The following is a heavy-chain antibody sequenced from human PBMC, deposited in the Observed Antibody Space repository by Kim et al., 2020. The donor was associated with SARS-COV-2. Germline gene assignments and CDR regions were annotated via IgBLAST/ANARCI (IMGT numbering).Heavy chain of an antibody. D-gene: IGHD5-12*01. CDR2: INPNSGDT. CDR1: GYTFTGYF. J-gene: IGHJ4*02. CDR3: ARDREYSYDY. V-gene: IGHV1-2*02. Sequence: ASVKVSCKTSGYTFTGYFMHWVRQAPGQGLEWMGWINPNSGDTSYAQKFQGRVIMTTATSISTAYMDLSRLRSDDTAVYYCARDREYSYDYWGQGTLVTVSS.